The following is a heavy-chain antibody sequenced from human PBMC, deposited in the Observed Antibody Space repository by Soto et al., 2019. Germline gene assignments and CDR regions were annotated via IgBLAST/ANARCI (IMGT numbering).Heavy chain of an antibody. CDR2: MSSDGSEK. V-gene: IGHV3-30*18. CDR3: AKDEGGADIIANWFDP. J-gene: IGHJ5*02. D-gene: IGHD3-10*01. CDR1: GFTFSTYA. Sequence: PGGSLRLSCAASGFTFSTYAMHWVRQAPGKGLEWMAVMSSDGSEKYYADSVEGRFTISRDNSKNILFLQMNSLRVEDTAVYYCAKDEGGADIIANWFDPWGPGT.